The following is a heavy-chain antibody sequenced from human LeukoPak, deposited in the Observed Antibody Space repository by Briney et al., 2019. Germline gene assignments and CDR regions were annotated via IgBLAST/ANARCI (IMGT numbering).Heavy chain of an antibody. Sequence: GGSLRLSCAASGFSFISYTMNWVRQAPGKGLEWVSRINPDGSTTTYADSVKGRFTISRDNAKNTVYLQMNSLRAEDTAVYYCARVLSGSWDWFDPWGQGTLVTVSS. CDR1: GFSFISYT. D-gene: IGHD3-22*01. CDR2: INPDGSTT. CDR3: ARVLSGSWDWFDP. J-gene: IGHJ5*02. V-gene: IGHV3-74*01.